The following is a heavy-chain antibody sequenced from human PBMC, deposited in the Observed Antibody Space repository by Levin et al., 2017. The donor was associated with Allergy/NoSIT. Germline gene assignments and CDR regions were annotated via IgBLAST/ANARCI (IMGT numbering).Heavy chain of an antibody. CDR1: GGSFSGYY. V-gene: IGHV4-34*01. D-gene: IGHD4-11*01. CDR2: INHSGST. CDR3: ARVPGYYSNYGRYYDYYMDV. J-gene: IGHJ6*03. Sequence: SETLSLACAVYGGSFSGYYWSWIRQPPGKGLEWIGEINHSGSTNYNPSLKSRVTISVDTSKNQFSLKLSSVTAADTAVYYCARVPGYYSNYGRYYDYYMDVWGKGTTVTVSS.